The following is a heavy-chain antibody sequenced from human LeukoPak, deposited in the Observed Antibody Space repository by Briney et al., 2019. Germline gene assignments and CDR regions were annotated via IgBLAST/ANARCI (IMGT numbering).Heavy chain of an antibody. V-gene: IGHV3-48*03. J-gene: IGHJ3*02. CDR3: ARSVTTGPDDAFDI. CDR1: GFTFSRYE. CDR2: ISSSGNNI. D-gene: IGHD4-17*01. Sequence: GGSLRLSCAASGFTFSRYEMNWVRQAPGEGLEWVSYISSSGNNIYYAASVKGRFTISRDNAKNSLYLQMNGLRAEDTAVYYCARSVTTGPDDAFDIWGQGTMVTVSS.